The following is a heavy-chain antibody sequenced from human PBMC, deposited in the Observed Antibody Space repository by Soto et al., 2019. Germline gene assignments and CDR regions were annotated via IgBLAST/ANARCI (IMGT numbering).Heavy chain of an antibody. V-gene: IGHV4-39*01. D-gene: IGHD3-22*01. CDR3: ARHLNYYDSSGYPDY. J-gene: IGHJ4*02. CDR2: IYYSGST. CDR1: GSSISSSSYY. Sequence: QLQLQESGPGLVKPSETLSLTCTVSGSSISSSSYYWGWIRQPPGKGLEWIGSIYYSGSTYYNPSLKSRVTISVDTSKNQFSLKLSSVTAADTAVYYCARHLNYYDSSGYPDYWGQGTLVTVSS.